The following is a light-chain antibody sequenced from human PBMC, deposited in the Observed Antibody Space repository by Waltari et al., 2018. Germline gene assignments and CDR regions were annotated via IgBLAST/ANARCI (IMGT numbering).Light chain of an antibody. V-gene: IGKV1-12*01. CDR2: AAS. J-gene: IGKJ5*01. CDR3: QQANGFLT. CDR1: HGICNW. Sequence: DIQMTQSSSSVSASVGDRIPITCRASHGICNWLAWYQQKPGKAPKLLIYAASVLEIGVPSRFSGSGSGTDFTLTISSLQPEDFATYYCQQANGFLTFGQGTRLDI.